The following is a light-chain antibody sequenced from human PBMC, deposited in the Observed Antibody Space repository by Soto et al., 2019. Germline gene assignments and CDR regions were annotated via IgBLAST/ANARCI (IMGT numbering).Light chain of an antibody. J-gene: IGKJ4*01. Sequence: DIQMTQSPSTLSASVGDRAIITCRASQSISTWVAWYQQKPGKAPKLLISKASSLESGVPSRFSGSGSGTEFTLTISSLQPDDFAPYYCQQYDNFLSFGGGTKVHIK. V-gene: IGKV1-5*03. CDR1: QSISTW. CDR2: KAS. CDR3: QQYDNFLS.